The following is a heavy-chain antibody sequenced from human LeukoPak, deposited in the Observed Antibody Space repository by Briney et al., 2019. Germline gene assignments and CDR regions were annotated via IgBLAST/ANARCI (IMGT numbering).Heavy chain of an antibody. CDR1: CGSTISCY. J-gene: IGHJ4*02. D-gene: IGHD1-26*01. Sequence: SETLFLLSCVACGSTISCYWIWCRQPPGKGLEWIGYIYYSGSTNYNPSLKSRVTISVDTSKNQFSLRLNSVTAADTAVYYCTRCVISGRLHGGQRTRVTVSS. V-gene: IGHV4-59*01. CDR3: TRCVISGRLH. CDR2: IYYSGST.